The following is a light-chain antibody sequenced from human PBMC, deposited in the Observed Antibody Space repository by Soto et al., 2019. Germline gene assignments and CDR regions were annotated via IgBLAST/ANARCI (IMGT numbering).Light chain of an antibody. CDR3: QQYGSSPPYT. J-gene: IGKJ2*01. CDR2: GAS. CDR1: QSVSSSY. Sequence: EIVLTQSPGTLSLSPGERATLSCRASQSVSSSYLAWYQQKPGQAPRLLIYGASSRATGIPDRFSGSGSGTDFTRTISRRETEDCAVYYCQQYGSSPPYTFGQGTKLEIK. V-gene: IGKV3-20*01.